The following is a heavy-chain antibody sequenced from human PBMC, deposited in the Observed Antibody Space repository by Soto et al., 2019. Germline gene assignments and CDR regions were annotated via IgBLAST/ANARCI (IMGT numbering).Heavy chain of an antibody. CDR2: IYYSGST. J-gene: IGHJ4*02. Sequence: PSETLSLTCTVSGGSISSGGYYWGWIRQPPGKGLEWIGSIYYSGSTYCNPSLKSRVTISVDTSKNQFSLKLSSVTAADTAVYYCARQNNTMVRGPFDYWGQGTLVTVSS. D-gene: IGHD3-10*01. CDR1: GGSISSGGYY. CDR3: ARQNNTMVRGPFDY. V-gene: IGHV4-39*01.